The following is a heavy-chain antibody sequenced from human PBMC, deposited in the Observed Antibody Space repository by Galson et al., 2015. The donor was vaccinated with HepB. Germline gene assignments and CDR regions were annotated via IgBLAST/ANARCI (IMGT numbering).Heavy chain of an antibody. J-gene: IGHJ4*02. CDR1: GGTFSSYA. Sequence: SVKVSCKASGGTFSSYAISWVRQAPGQRLEWMGWINAGNGNTKYSQKFQGRVTITRDTSASTAYMELSSLRSEDTAVYYCARGGLRWYSRMVVYAINFDYWGQGTLVTVSS. CDR3: ARGGLRWYSRMVVYAINFDY. D-gene: IGHD2-8*02. CDR2: INAGNGNT. V-gene: IGHV1-3*01.